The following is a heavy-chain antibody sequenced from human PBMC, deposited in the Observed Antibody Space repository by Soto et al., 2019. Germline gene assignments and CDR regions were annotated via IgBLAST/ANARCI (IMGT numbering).Heavy chain of an antibody. CDR1: GGSFSGYY. J-gene: IGHJ5*02. V-gene: IGHV4-34*01. CDR3: ARVVRPNWFDP. CDR2: INHSGST. Sequence: PSETLSLTCAVYGGSFSGYYWSWIRQPPGKGLEWIGEINHSGSTNYNPSLKSRVTISVDTSKNQLSLKLSSVTAADTAVYYCARVVRPNWFDPWGQGTLVTVSS. D-gene: IGHD3-10*01.